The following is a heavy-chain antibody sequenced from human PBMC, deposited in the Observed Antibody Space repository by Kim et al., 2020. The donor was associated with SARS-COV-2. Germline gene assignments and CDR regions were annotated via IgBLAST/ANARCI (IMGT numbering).Heavy chain of an antibody. J-gene: IGHJ4*02. Sequence: ASVKVSCKASGYTFTSYGISWVRQAPGQGLEWMGWISAYNGNTNYAQKLQGRVTMTTDTSTSTAYMELRSLRSDDTAVYYCAREMSSRITIFGGVISPTPGFDDWGQGTLVTVSS. CDR1: GYTFTSYG. V-gene: IGHV1-18*01. CDR3: AREMSSRITIFGGVISPTPGFDD. CDR2: ISAYNGNT. D-gene: IGHD3-3*01.